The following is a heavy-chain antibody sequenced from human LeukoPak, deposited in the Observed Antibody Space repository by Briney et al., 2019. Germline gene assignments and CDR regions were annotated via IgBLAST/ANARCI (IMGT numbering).Heavy chain of an antibody. CDR2: IKQDGSEK. CDR3: GRDESIAAAGTTFVYYYYYYMDV. Sequence: GGSLRLSCAASGFTFSSYWMSCVRQAPGKGLEWVANIKQDGSEKYYVDSVKGRFTITSDNAKNSLYLEMKSLRAEETAVYYCGRDESIAAAGTTFVYYYYYYMDVWGKGTTVTVSS. D-gene: IGHD6-13*01. CDR1: GFTFSSYW. J-gene: IGHJ6*03. V-gene: IGHV3-7*01.